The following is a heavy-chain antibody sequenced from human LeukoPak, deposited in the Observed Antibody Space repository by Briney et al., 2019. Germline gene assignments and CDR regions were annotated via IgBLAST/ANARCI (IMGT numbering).Heavy chain of an antibody. CDR2: IRSKAYGRTT. V-gene: IGHV3-49*04. CDR1: GFTFGDYA. J-gene: IGHJ6*02. D-gene: IGHD4-17*01. Sequence: GGSLRLSCTASGFTFGDYAMSWVRQAPGKGREWVGSIRSKAYGRTTEYAASVKRRFTISRDDSKSIAYLQMNSLKTEDTAVYYCTRNDYGDCQFDDGMDVWGQGTTVTVSS. CDR3: TRNDYGDCQFDDGMDV.